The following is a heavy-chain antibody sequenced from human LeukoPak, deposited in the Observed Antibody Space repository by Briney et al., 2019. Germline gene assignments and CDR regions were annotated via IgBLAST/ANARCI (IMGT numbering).Heavy chain of an antibody. J-gene: IGHJ4*02. CDR2: ISSSGSPF. V-gene: IGHV3-48*03. Sequence: GGSLRLSCETSGFTFSSYEMNWVRQAPGKGLEWVSYISSSGSPFYYADSVKGRFTISRDDAKNSLYLRMNSLRVEDTAVYYCATGGLDYWGQGNLVTVSS. CDR3: ATGGLDY. CDR1: GFTFSSYE.